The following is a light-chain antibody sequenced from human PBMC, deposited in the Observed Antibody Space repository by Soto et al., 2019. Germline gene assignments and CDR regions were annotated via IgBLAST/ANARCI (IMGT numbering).Light chain of an antibody. V-gene: IGKV3-15*01. CDR3: QQYNNWLPIT. CDR1: QSVSTN. Sequence: EIVMTQSPATLAVSQGERATLSCRASQSVSTNLVWYQQKPGQAPRLLIYGASTRATGVPGRFSGTGSGTEFTLTISSLQSEDFAVYYCQQYNNWLPITFGQGTRLEIK. J-gene: IGKJ5*01. CDR2: GAS.